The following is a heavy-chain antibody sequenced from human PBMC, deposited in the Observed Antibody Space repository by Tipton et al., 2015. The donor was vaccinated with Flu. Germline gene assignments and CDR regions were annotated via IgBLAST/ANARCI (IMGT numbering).Heavy chain of an antibody. J-gene: IGHJ6*02. V-gene: IGHV3-53*01. Sequence: SLRLSCAASGFTVTSSSMSWVRQAPGKGLEWVSVIYGGGTADYADSVKGRFTISRDKSKNALYLQMSSLRAEDTAVYYCARGPQVPVWPYYYGMDVWGQGP. CDR2: IYGGGTA. CDR1: GFTVTSSS. CDR3: ARGPQVPVWPYYYGMDV. D-gene: IGHD2-2*01.